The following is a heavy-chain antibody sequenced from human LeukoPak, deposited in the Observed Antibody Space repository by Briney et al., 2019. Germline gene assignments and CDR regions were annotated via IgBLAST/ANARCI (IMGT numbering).Heavy chain of an antibody. J-gene: IGHJ6*03. Sequence: PSETLSLTCAVYGGSFSGYYWSWIRQPPGKGLEWIGEINHSGGTNYNPSLKSRVTISVDTSKNQFSLKLSSVTAADTAVYYCARGPATYDFWSGYYSRGDYYYYMDVWGKGTTVTVSS. CDR3: ARGPATYDFWSGYYSRGDYYYYMDV. CDR1: GGSFSGYY. D-gene: IGHD3-3*01. V-gene: IGHV4-34*01. CDR2: INHSGGT.